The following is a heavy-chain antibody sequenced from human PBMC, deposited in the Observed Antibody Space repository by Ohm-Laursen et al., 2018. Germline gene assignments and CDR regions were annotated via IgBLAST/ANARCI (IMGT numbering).Heavy chain of an antibody. Sequence: GSLRLSCAASGFAFSTYSMNWVRQAPGKGLEWVSSIGTGGTSIYYADSVKGRFTISRDNAKNSLYLQMNSLRVDDTAVYYCADTGDWGQGTLVTVSS. CDR1: GFAFSTYS. CDR3: ADTGD. J-gene: IGHJ4*02. CDR2: IGTGGTSI. V-gene: IGHV3-21*01. D-gene: IGHD1-1*01.